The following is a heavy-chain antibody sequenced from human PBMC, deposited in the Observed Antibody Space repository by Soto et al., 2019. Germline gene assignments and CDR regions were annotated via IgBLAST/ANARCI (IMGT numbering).Heavy chain of an antibody. Sequence: QVHLVQSGAEVKKSGSSVRVSCTASGGTFTNDAFSWVRQVPGQGLEWLGRIIPFFGTPDYSQSFQGRLTLTADESTGTAYMDLRSLRFDDTAVYYCAREVVTETTLGFFDSWGQGTLVTVSS. CDR1: GGTFTNDA. V-gene: IGHV1-69*01. CDR2: IIPFFGTP. D-gene: IGHD3-22*01. J-gene: IGHJ4*02. CDR3: AREVVTETTLGFFDS.